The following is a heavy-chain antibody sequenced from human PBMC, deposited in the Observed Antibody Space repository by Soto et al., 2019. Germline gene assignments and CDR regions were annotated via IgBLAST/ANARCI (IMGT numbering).Heavy chain of an antibody. J-gene: IGHJ4*02. CDR3: ARGNAVAGTPYFDY. CDR2: IYYSGST. Sequence: QVQLQESGPGLVKPSQTLSLTCTVSGGSISSGGYYWSWIRQHPGKGLGWIGYIYYSGSTYYNPSLRRRVTVSVDTSKIQCSLKLSSVTAADTAVYYCARGNAVAGTPYFDYWGQGTLVTVSS. D-gene: IGHD6-19*01. CDR1: GGSISSGGYY. V-gene: IGHV4-31*03.